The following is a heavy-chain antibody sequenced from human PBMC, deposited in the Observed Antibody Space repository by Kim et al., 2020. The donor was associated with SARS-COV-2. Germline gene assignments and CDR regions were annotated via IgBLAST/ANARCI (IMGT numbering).Heavy chain of an antibody. CDR1: GFTFDDYA. Sequence: GGSLRLSCAASGFTFDDYAMHWVRQAPGKGLEWVSGISWNSGSIGYADSVKGRFTISRDNAKNSLYLQMNSLRAEDTALYYCAKDAYVLLWFGECHAFD. J-gene: IGHJ3*02. CDR3: AKDAYVLLWFGECHAFD. V-gene: IGHV3-9*01. CDR2: ISWNSGSI. D-gene: IGHD3-10*01.